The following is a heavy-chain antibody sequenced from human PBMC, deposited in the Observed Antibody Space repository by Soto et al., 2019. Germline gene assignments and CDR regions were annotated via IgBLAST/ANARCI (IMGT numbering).Heavy chain of an antibody. CDR3: ARDQYSSGWYGGFDY. Sequence: SETLSLTCTVSGGSISSGGYYWSWIRQHPGKGLEWIGYIYYSGSTYYNPSLKSRVTISVDTSKNQFSLQLNSVTPEDTAVYYCARDQYSSGWYGGFDYWGQGTLVTVSS. CDR2: IYYSGST. CDR1: GGSISSGGYY. D-gene: IGHD6-19*01. V-gene: IGHV4-31*03. J-gene: IGHJ4*02.